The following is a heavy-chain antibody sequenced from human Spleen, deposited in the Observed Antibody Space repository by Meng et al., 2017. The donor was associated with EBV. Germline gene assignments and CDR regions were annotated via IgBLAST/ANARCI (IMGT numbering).Heavy chain of an antibody. Sequence: QVQVVQFGAEVKKSGASVKISCKAYVYRFTSYGISWVRQAPRQGLEWMGWISAYNGNRNYGQKLQGRVTMTTDTSTSTAYMELRSLRSDDTAVYYCARDLEDGDFDYWGQGTLVTVSS. CDR2: ISAYNGNR. CDR3: ARDLEDGDFDY. J-gene: IGHJ4*02. CDR1: VYRFTSYG. V-gene: IGHV1-18*01. D-gene: IGHD5-24*01.